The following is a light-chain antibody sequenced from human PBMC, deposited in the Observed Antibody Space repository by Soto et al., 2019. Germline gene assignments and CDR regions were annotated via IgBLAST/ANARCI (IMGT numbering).Light chain of an antibody. Sequence: AIQMTQSPSSLSASLGDRVSITGRSSQRIRSELGWYQQKSGKASNRMIYTASSLQSAVPSRLSGSGSGTDFTLTISSLPPEAVATYYCIKDYNYPLTFCGGTKVDIK. CDR3: IKDYNYPLT. V-gene: IGKV1-6*01. CDR2: TAS. J-gene: IGKJ4*01. CDR1: QRIRSE.